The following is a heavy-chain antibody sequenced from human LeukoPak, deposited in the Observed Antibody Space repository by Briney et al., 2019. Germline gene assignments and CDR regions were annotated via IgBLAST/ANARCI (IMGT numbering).Heavy chain of an antibody. D-gene: IGHD2-2*02. CDR3: AKEIADLVPAAIMYPLIDY. Sequence: GGSLRLSCAASGFTFSSYAMSWVRQAPGKGLEWVSAISGSGGSTYYADSVKGRFTISRDNSKNTLYLQMNSLRAEDTAVYYCAKEIADLVPAAIMYPLIDYWGQGTLVTVSS. CDR1: GFTFSSYA. V-gene: IGHV3-23*01. CDR2: ISGSGGST. J-gene: IGHJ4*02.